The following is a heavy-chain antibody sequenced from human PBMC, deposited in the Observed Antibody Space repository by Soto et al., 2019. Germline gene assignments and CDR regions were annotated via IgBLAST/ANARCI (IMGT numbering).Heavy chain of an antibody. CDR1: GFPFNTYA. J-gene: IGHJ2*01. D-gene: IGHD1-1*01. CDR3: AKGGTTGTTSSHFWYFDL. Sequence: PGGSLRLSCAASGFPFNTYAMNWVRQAPGKGLEWVSVISGSGDDTYYADTVKGRFTISRDNSKNTLFLQMDSLRPEDTAIYYCAKGGTTGTTSSHFWYFDLWGRGTLVTVSS. V-gene: IGHV3-23*01. CDR2: ISGSGDDT.